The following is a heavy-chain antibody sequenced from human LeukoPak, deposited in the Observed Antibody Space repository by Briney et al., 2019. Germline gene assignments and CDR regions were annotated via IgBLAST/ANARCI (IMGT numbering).Heavy chain of an antibody. CDR2: IWYDGSNK. CDR3: ANGNGQQFLGWLHEAYFDY. D-gene: IGHD3-3*01. Sequence: GRSLRLSCAASGFIFSSYGMHWVRQAPGKGLEWVAVIWYDGSNKNYADSVKGRITISRDNSKNTLYLQMNSLRVEDTAVYYCANGNGQQFLGWLHEAYFDYWGQGTLVTVSS. CDR1: GFIFSSYG. V-gene: IGHV3-33*06. J-gene: IGHJ4*02.